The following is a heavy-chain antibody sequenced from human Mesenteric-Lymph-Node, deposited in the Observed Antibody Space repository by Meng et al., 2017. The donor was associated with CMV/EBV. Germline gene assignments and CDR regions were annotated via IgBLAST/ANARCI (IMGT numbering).Heavy chain of an antibody. CDR3: ASSVVGATRYFQH. Sequence: GGSLKISCAASGFTFSDYYMSWIRQAPGKGLEWVSYISSSGSTIYYADSVKGRFTISRDNAKNSLYLQMNSLRAEDTAVYYCASSVVGATRYFQHWGQGTLVTVSS. J-gene: IGHJ1*01. CDR1: GFTFSDYY. CDR2: ISSSGSTI. D-gene: IGHD1-26*01. V-gene: IGHV3-11*04.